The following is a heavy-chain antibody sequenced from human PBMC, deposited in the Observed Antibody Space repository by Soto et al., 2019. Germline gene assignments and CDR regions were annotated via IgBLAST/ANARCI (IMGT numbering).Heavy chain of an antibody. CDR3: AKGGRWLQISAYRVDY. CDR1: GFTFSSYG. CDR2: ISYDGSNK. V-gene: IGHV3-30*18. D-gene: IGHD5-12*01. Sequence: QVQLVGSGGGVVQPGRSLRLSCAASGFTFSSYGMHWVRQAPGKGLEWVAVISYDGSNKYYADSVKGRFTISRDNSKNTLYLQMNSLRAEDTAVYYCAKGGRWLQISAYRVDYWGQGTLVTVSS. J-gene: IGHJ4*02.